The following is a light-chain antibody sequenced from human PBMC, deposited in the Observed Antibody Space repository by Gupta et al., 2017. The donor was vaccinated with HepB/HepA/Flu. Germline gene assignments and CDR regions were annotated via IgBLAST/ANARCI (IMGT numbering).Light chain of an antibody. CDR1: NIGSKS. CDR2: YDR. J-gene: IGLJ1*01. V-gene: IGLV3-21*04. Sequence: SYVLTQPPSVSVAPGKTARITCGGNNIGSKSVHWYQQKSGQAPMVVLYYDRDRPSGIPERFSGSNSGNTATLTISWVEAGDEADYYCQVWDTTTYAQVFGTGTKVSVL. CDR3: QVWDTTTYAQV.